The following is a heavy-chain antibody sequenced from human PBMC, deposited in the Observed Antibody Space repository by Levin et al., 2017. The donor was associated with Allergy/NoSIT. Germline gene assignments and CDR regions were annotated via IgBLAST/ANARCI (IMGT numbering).Heavy chain of an antibody. J-gene: IGHJ6*03. CDR2: INPSGGST. CDR1: GYTFTSYY. CDR3: ARAPGVFDWLLNYYYYMDG. V-gene: IGHV1-46*01. Sequence: GASVKVSCKASGYTFTSYYMHWVRQAPGQGLEWMGIINPSGGSTSYAQKFQGRVTMTRDTSTSTVYMELSSLRSEDTAVYYCARAPGVFDWLLNYYYYMDGWGKGTTVTVSS. D-gene: IGHD3-9*01.